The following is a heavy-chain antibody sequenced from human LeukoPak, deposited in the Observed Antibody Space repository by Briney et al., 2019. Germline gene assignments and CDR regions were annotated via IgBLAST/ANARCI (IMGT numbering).Heavy chain of an antibody. CDR1: GGSFSGYY. CDR2: IYNGGII. J-gene: IGHJ4*02. CDR3: ARDFPPDY. Sequence: SETLSLTCAVYGGSFSGYYWSWIRQPAGKGLEWIGRIYNGGIITYNPSLKSRVTMSIDTSNNQFSLRLRFVTAADTAVYYCARDFPPDYWGQGTLVTVSS. V-gene: IGHV4-4*07.